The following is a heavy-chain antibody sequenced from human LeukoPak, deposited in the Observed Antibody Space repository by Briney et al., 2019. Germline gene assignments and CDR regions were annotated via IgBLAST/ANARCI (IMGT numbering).Heavy chain of an antibody. CDR1: GFTFSSYW. CDR2: VLSRAGGGTI. D-gene: IGHD5-12*01. J-gene: IGHJ4*02. V-gene: IGHV3-15*01. Sequence: PGGSLGLSCAASGFTFSSYWMSWVRQAPGKGLEWVGRVLSRAGGGTIDYAAPVKGRFTISRDDSKNALFLQMNSLRTEDTAVYYCVTGGGYNGLDYWGQGALVTVSS. CDR3: VTGGGYNGLDY.